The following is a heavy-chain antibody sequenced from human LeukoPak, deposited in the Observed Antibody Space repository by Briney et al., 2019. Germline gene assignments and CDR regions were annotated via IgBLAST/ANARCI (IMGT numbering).Heavy chain of an antibody. CDR1: GFTFSSYG. J-gene: IGHJ4*02. CDR2: IWYDGSGK. Sequence: GGSLRLSCAASGFTFSSYGMHWVRQAPGKGLEWVAVIWYDGSGKFYAGSVKGRFTISRDNSKNTLYLQMNSLRAEDTAIYYCARDRFSSGWQEFDYWGQGTLVTVSS. D-gene: IGHD6-19*01. CDR3: ARDRFSSGWQEFDY. V-gene: IGHV3-33*01.